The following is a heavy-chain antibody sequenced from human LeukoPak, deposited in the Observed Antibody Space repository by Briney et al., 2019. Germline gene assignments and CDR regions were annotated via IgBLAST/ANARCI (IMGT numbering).Heavy chain of an antibody. CDR2: INWNGGST. J-gene: IGHJ4*02. Sequence: PGGSLRLSCAASGFTFSSYGMHWVRQAPGKGLEWVSGINWNGGSTGYADSVKGRFTISRDNAKNSLYLQMNSLRAEDTALYYCARVYDYSNYLLQLERYYFDYWGQGTLVTVSS. D-gene: IGHD4-11*01. CDR3: ARVYDYSNYLLQLERYYFDY. CDR1: GFTFSSYG. V-gene: IGHV3-20*04.